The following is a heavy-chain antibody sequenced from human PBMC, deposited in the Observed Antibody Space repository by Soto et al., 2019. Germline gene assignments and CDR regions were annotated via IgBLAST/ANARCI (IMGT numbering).Heavy chain of an antibody. CDR2: MNSFSGIV. V-gene: IGHV1-8*01. CDR3: ARGSAFQRTGNSDF. J-gene: IGHJ4*02. CDR1: GYKFADYN. D-gene: IGHD6-19*01. Sequence: QVQLVQSGAEVKKPGASVKVSCRTSGYKFADYNMNWVRQATGRGLEWLGYMNSFSGIVGSAPQFQDRLPLTKNTSISTAYLELTNLRHDDTAVYYCARGSAFQRTGNSDFWGQGTPVTVSS.